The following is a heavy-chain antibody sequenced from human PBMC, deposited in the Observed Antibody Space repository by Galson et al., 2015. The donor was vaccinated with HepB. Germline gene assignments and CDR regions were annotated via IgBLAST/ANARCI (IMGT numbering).Heavy chain of an antibody. V-gene: IGHV3-11*01. D-gene: IGHD1-14*01. CDR1: GFIFSDYY. CDR3: ARGTCFFGRTYNAYDDAFDI. CDR2: ISNGGGTTI. J-gene: IGHJ3*02. Sequence: SMRLSCAASGFIFSDYYMTWIRQAPGRGLECISYISNGGGTTIYYADSVKGRFTISRDNARNSLYLQMNSLRVEDTAVYYCARGTCFFGRTYNAYDDAFDIWGQGTLLTVSS.